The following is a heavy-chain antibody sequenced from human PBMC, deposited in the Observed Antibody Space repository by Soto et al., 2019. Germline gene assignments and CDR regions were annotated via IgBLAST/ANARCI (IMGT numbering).Heavy chain of an antibody. Sequence: QVQLVESGGGVVQPGRSLRLSCAASGFTFSSYGMHWVRQAPGKGLEWVAVISYDGSNKYYADSVKGRFTISRDNSKNTLYLQMNSLRAEDTAVYYCAKGPYSSGWPRFDYWGQGTLATVSS. V-gene: IGHV3-30*18. CDR1: GFTFSSYG. CDR3: AKGPYSSGWPRFDY. CDR2: ISYDGSNK. J-gene: IGHJ4*02. D-gene: IGHD6-19*01.